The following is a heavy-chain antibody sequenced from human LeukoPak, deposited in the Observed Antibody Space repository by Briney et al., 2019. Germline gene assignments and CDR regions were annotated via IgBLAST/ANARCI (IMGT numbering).Heavy chain of an antibody. Sequence: PGRSLRLSCAASGFTFSGYGMHWVRQAPGKGLEWVAVIWYDGSNKYYADSVKGRFTISRDNSKNTLYLQMNSLRVEDTAVYYCAKDRSFGYFDYWGQGTLVTVSS. D-gene: IGHD5-18*01. J-gene: IGHJ4*02. CDR1: GFTFSGYG. CDR2: IWYDGSNK. CDR3: AKDRSFGYFDY. V-gene: IGHV3-33*06.